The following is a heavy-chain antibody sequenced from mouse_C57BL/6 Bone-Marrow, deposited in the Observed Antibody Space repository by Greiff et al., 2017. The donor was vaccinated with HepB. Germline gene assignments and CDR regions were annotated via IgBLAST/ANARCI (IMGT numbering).Heavy chain of an antibody. D-gene: IGHD2-4*01. CDR3: ARDAYDCASYAMDY. CDR2: SRNKANDYTT. Sequence: EVQGVESGGGLVQSGRSLRLSCATSGFTFSDFYMEWVRQAPGKGLEWIAASRNKANDYTTEYSASVKGRFIVSRDTSQSILYLQMNALRAEYTAIYYCARDAYDCASYAMDYWGQGTSVTVSS. J-gene: IGHJ4*01. V-gene: IGHV7-1*01. CDR1: GFTFSDFY.